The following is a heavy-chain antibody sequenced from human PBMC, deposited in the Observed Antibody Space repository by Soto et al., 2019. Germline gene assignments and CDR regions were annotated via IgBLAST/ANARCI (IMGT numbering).Heavy chain of an antibody. Sequence: GGSLRLSCAASGFTVSSNYMSWVRQAPGKGLEWVSVIYSGGSTYYADSVKGRFIISRHNSKNTLYLQMNSLRAEDTAVYYCASSTGPPDAFDIWGQGTMVTVSS. CDR1: GFTVSSNY. CDR2: IYSGGST. D-gene: IGHD2-8*02. J-gene: IGHJ3*02. V-gene: IGHV3-53*04. CDR3: ASSTGPPDAFDI.